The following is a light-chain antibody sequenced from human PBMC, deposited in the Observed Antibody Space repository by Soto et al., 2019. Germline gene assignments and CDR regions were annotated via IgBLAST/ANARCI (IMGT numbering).Light chain of an antibody. V-gene: IGKV1D-8*01. J-gene: IGKJ5*01. CDR2: AAS. CDR3: QQYYSFPFT. Sequence: VISMTQSPSLLSASTGDRVTIICLMSQGISSYLAWYQQKPGKAPELLIYAASTLQSGVPSRFSGSGSGTDFTLTISCLQSEDFATYYCQQYYSFPFTFGQGTRLEIK. CDR1: QGISSY.